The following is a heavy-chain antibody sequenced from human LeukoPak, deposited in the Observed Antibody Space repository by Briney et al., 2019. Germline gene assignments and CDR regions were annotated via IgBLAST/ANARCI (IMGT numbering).Heavy chain of an antibody. D-gene: IGHD3-22*01. CDR3: ARVSGAFYYDSSGYMGNWFDP. CDR2: ITHSGST. J-gene: IGHJ5*02. CDR1: GGSFSGYF. Sequence: PSETLSLTCAVYGGSFSGYFWTWIRQPPGKGLEWIGEITHSGSTNYNPSLKSRVTISVDTSKNQFSLKLSSVTAADTAVYYCARVSGAFYYDSSGYMGNWFDPWGQGTLVTVSS. V-gene: IGHV4-34*01.